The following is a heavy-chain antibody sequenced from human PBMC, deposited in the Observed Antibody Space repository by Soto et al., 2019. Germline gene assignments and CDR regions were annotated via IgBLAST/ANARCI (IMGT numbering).Heavy chain of an antibody. J-gene: IGHJ3*02. CDR1: GGSISSYY. D-gene: IGHD2-15*01. CDR3: ASLYCSGGSCYSHDAFDI. CDR2: INYSGST. V-gene: IGHV4-59*01. Sequence: PSETLSLTCTVSGGSISSYYWSWIRQPPGKGLEWIGYINYSGSTNYNPSLKSRVTISVDTSKNQFSLKLSSVTAADTAVYYCASLYCSGGSCYSHDAFDIWGQGTMVTVSS.